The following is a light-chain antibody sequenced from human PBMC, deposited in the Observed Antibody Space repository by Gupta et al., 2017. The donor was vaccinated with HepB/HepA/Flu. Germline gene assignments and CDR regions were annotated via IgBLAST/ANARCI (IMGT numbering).Light chain of an antibody. Sequence: DIQMTQSPSSLSASVEDRVTVTCQASQDISNCLNWCQQKRGKAPKLLIYGASNLETGVPSKFSGTGSGPDFTFTITSLQPEDITTYYCQQYDNVSRALTFGGGTKVEIK. J-gene: IGKJ4*01. CDR1: QDISNC. CDR2: GAS. CDR3: QQYDNVSRALT. V-gene: IGKV1-33*01.